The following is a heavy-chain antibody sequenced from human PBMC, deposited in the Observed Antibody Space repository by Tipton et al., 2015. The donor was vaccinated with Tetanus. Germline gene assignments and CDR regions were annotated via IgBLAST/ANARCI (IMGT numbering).Heavy chain of an antibody. V-gene: IGHV3-53*01. J-gene: IGHJ4*02. CDR3: AFRTNWRFSRGFDC. CDR2: IYTGGSA. CDR1: GFSVGPSY. Sequence: SLRLSCAASGFSVGPSYMSWVRQAPGKGLEWASVIYTGGSADYTDSVKGRFTISRDNSNNSLSLQMNSLRIDDTAVYYCAFRTNWRFSRGFDCWGQGILVTVSS. D-gene: IGHD1-20*01.